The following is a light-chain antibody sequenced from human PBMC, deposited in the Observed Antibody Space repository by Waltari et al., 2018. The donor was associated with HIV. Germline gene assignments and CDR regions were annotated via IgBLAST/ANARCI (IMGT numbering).Light chain of an antibody. CDR1: QSISSH. Sequence: DIQMTQSPSSLSASVGDRVTIPCRASQSISSHVNWYQNKPGKAPKVLIYGSSSLQSGVPSRFSGSGSGTDFILTISSLQPDDFATYYCQQSYSTPWTFGQGTKVEIK. CDR2: GSS. J-gene: IGKJ1*01. CDR3: QQSYSTPWT. V-gene: IGKV1-39*01.